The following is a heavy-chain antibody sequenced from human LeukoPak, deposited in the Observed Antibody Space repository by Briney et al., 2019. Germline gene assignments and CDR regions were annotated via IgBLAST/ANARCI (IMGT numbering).Heavy chain of an antibody. CDR3: ARDMGYSFDY. V-gene: IGHV3-66*02. D-gene: IGHD5-18*01. Sequence: GGSLRLSCAASGFTFSNAWMSWVRQAPGKGLEWVSVIYSGGSTYYADSVKGRFTISRDNSKNTLYLQMNSLRAEDTAVYYCARDMGYSFDYWGQGTLVTVSS. CDR1: GFTFSNAW. CDR2: IYSGGST. J-gene: IGHJ4*02.